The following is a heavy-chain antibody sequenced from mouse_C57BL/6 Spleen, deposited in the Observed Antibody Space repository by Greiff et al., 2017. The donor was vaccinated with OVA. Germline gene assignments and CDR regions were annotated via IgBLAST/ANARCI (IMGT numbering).Heavy chain of an antibody. CDR1: GYSITSGYY. D-gene: IGHD2-4*01. CDR2: ISYDGSN. Sequence: VQLKESGPGLVKPSQSLSLTCSVTGYSITSGYYWNWIRQFPGNKLEWMGYISYDGSNNYNPSLKNRISITRDTSKNQFFLKLNSVTTEDTATYYCARMITNWYFDVWGTGTTVTVSS. CDR3: ARMITNWYFDV. V-gene: IGHV3-6*01. J-gene: IGHJ1*03.